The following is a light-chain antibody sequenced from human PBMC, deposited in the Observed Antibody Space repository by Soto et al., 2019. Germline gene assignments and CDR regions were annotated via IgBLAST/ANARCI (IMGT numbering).Light chain of an antibody. CDR3: QHYDGSQYS. CDR1: QSLTNNF. CDR2: GAS. Sequence: EIVLTQPPGTLSLSPGERVTLSCRASQSLTNNFLAWYQQRPGQSPRLLIYGASTRATGIPDRFSGSVSGTGFTLTISRLEPEDFAVYYCQHYDGSQYSFGQGTKVDIK. J-gene: IGKJ2*03. V-gene: IGKV3-20*01.